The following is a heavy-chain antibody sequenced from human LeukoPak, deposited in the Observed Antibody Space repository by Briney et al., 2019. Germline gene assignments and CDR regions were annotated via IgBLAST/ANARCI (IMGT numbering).Heavy chain of an antibody. CDR2: ISGSGTDT. V-gene: IGHV3-23*01. CDR3: ATTLTPYWYFDL. CDR1: GYTFSSYA. Sequence: GGSLRLSCVASGYTFSSYAMTWVRQAPGKGLEWVSSISGSGTDTYYADSGKGRFTISRDNSKNTLYLQMNSLRAEDTAIYYCATTLTPYWYFDLWGRGTLVTVSS. J-gene: IGHJ2*01.